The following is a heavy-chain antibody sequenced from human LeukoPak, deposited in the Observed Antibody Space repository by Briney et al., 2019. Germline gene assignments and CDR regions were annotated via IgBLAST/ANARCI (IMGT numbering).Heavy chain of an antibody. V-gene: IGHV4-4*02. D-gene: IGHD3-16*01. CDR1: GGSISGSSW. CDR3: ARNMYRTVMD. Sequence: SETLSLTCAVSGGSISGSSWWSWVRQPPGKGLEWIGEIYHSGSTNYNPSLKSRVTVSVDKSKNQFSLNLTSVTAADTAVYYCARNMYRTVMDWGQGTLVTVSS. CDR2: IYHSGST. J-gene: IGHJ4*02.